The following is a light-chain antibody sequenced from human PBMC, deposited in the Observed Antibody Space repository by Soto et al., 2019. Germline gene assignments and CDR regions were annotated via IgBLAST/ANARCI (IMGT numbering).Light chain of an antibody. Sequence: DIQMTQSPSSLSASVGDSVTITCRASQGISDYLAWYQQKPGKVPMLLIYAASTFQSGVPSRFSGSGSGTEFTLTISSLQPEDVATYYGQEYNSVPFNFGPGTKVDIK. CDR3: QEYNSVPFN. V-gene: IGKV1-27*01. CDR2: AAS. CDR1: QGISDY. J-gene: IGKJ3*01.